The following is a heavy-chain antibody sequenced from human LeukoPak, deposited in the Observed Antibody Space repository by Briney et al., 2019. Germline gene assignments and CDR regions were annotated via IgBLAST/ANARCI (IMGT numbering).Heavy chain of an antibody. D-gene: IGHD3-9*01. CDR1: GFIFSNYG. Sequence: PGGSLRLSCTTSGFIFSNYGMSWVRQSPGKGLEGVSGLSGSGGRTYYADSVKGRFTISRDNSKNTLFLQMNSLRAEDTSIYYCAKDRLTRRGRSFENWFDPWGQGTLVTVSS. J-gene: IGHJ5*02. CDR2: LSGSGGRT. V-gene: IGHV3-23*01. CDR3: AKDRLTRRGRSFENWFDP.